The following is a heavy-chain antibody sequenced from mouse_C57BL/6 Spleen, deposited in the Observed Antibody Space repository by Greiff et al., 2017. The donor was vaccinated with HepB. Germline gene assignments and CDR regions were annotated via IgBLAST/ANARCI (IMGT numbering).Heavy chain of an antibody. D-gene: IGHD2-1*01. CDR3: ARLDLLLYYAMDY. J-gene: IGHJ4*01. V-gene: IGHV1-18*01. CDR1: GYTFTDYN. CDR2: INPNNGGT. Sequence: EVQLQQSGPELVKPGASVKIPCKASGYTFTDYNMDWVKQSHGKSLEWIGDINPNNGGTIYNQKFKGKATLTVDKSSSTAYMELRSLTSEDTAVYYCARLDLLLYYAMDYWGQRTSVTVSS.